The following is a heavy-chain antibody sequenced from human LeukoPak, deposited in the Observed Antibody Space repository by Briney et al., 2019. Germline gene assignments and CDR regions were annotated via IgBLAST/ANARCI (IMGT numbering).Heavy chain of an antibody. Sequence: KPSETLSLTCTVSGGSISSGDYYWSWIRQPPGKGLEWIGYIYYSGSTYYNPSLKSRVTISVDTSKNQFSLKLSSVTAADTAVYYCARAVEAGWFDPWGQGTLVTVSS. D-gene: IGHD2-15*01. CDR2: IYYSGST. V-gene: IGHV4-30-4*08. CDR1: GGSISSGDYY. J-gene: IGHJ5*02. CDR3: ARAVEAGWFDP.